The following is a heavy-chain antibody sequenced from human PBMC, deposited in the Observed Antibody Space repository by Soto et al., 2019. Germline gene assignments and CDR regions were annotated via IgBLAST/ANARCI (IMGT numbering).Heavy chain of an antibody. J-gene: IGHJ6*02. CDR3: ARDRWYQLRTYYYYYGMDV. CDR1: GFTCSSYG. V-gene: IGHV3-33*01. CDR2: IWYDGSNK. Sequence: PXGSLRLSCAAAGFTCSSYGMHWVRQAPGKGLEWVAVIWYDGSNKYYADSVKGRFTISRDNSKNTLYLQMNSLRAEDTAVYYCARDRWYQLRTYYYYYGMDVWGQGTTVTVSS. D-gene: IGHD2-2*01.